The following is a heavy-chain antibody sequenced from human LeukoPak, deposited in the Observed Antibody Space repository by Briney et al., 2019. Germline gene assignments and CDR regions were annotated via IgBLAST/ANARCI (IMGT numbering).Heavy chain of an antibody. D-gene: IGHD3-16*02. CDR2: IRYDGSNK. J-gene: IGHJ4*02. V-gene: IGHV3-30*02. Sequence: GGSLRLSCAASGFTFSSYGMHWVRQAPGKGLEWVAFIRYDGSNKYYADSVKGRFTISRDNSKNTLYLQMNSLRAEDTAVYYCANRRYDYVWGSYRPYYFDYWGQGTLVTVPS. CDR3: ANRRYDYVWGSYRPYYFDY. CDR1: GFTFSSYG.